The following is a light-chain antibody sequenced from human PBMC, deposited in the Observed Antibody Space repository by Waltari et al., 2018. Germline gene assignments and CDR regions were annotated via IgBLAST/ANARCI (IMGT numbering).Light chain of an antibody. Sequence: IVLTPPPGILSLYPGERATLSCRASQSVSRALAWYQKKPGQAPRLLIYGASSRATDIPDRFSGSGSGTDFSLTISRLEPEDFAVYYCQHYVRLPATFGQGTKVEIK. CDR2: GAS. CDR3: QHYVRLPAT. J-gene: IGKJ1*01. V-gene: IGKV3-20*01. CDR1: QSVSRA.